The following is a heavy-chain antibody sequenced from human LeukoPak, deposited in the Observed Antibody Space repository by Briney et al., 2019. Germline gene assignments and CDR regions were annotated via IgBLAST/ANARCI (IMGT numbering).Heavy chain of an antibody. J-gene: IGHJ4*02. CDR3: ARDQFYMITFGGAPEGGVDY. V-gene: IGHV3-30*04. Sequence: HTGRSLRLSCAASGFTFSSYAMHWVRQAPGKGLEWVAVISYDGSNKYYADSVKGRFTISRDNSKNTLYLQMNSLRAEDTAVYYCARDQFYMITFGGAPEGGVDYWGQGTLVTVSS. CDR1: GFTFSSYA. D-gene: IGHD3-16*01. CDR2: ISYDGSNK.